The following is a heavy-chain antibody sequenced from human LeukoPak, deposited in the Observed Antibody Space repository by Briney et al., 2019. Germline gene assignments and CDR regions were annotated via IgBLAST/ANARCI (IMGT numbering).Heavy chain of an antibody. CDR2: TNSDGSST. V-gene: IGHV3-74*01. Sequence: PGGSLRLSCAVSGFTFSGHWMFWVRQAPGKGLVWVSSTNSDGSSTGYTDSVKGRFTVSRDNSKNTLYLQMNSLRAEDTAVYYCAKDRIAVAGHFDYWGQGTLVTVSS. D-gene: IGHD6-19*01. CDR3: AKDRIAVAGHFDY. CDR1: GFTFSGHW. J-gene: IGHJ4*02.